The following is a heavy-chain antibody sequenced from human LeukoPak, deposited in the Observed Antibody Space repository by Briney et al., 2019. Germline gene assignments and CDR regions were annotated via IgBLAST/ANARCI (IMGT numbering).Heavy chain of an antibody. Sequence: GGSLRLSCAASGFTLSSYTMDWVRQAPGKGLEWVGRIKSKTDGGTTDYAAPVKGRFTISRDDSKNTLYLQMNSLKTEDTAVYYCTTEVVGAAAVSYYFDYWGQGTLVTVSS. J-gene: IGHJ4*02. CDR3: TTEVVGAAAVSYYFDY. V-gene: IGHV3-15*01. CDR2: IKSKTDGGTT. D-gene: IGHD6-13*01. CDR1: GFTLSSYT.